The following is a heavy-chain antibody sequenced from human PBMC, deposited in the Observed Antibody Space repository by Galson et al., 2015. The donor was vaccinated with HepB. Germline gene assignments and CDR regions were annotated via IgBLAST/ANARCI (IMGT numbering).Heavy chain of an antibody. D-gene: IGHD4-17*01. J-gene: IGHJ4*02. CDR1: GFTFSNAW. CDR2: IKSKTDGGTT. Sequence: SLRLSCAASGFTFSNAWMSWVRQAPGKGLEWVGRIKSKTDGGTTDYAAPVKGRFTISRDDSKNTLYLQMNSLKTEDTAVYYCTTDRYYGDPRDYWGQGTLVTVSS. V-gene: IGHV3-15*01. CDR3: TTDRYYGDPRDY.